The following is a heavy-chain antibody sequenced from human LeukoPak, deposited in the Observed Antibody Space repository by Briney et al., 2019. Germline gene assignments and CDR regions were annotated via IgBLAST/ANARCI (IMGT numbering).Heavy chain of an antibody. V-gene: IGHV4-59*08. CDR2: IYYSGST. CDR1: AASISTYY. Sequence: PPETLSPTCPVSAASISTYYRSWNRQPPGKGLEWIGYIYYSGSTNYNPSLKSRVTISVDTSKNQFSLKLSSVTAADTAVYYCARLTPRYSSAAKGWFDPWGQGTLVTVSS. J-gene: IGHJ5*02. CDR3: ARLTPRYSSAAKGWFDP. D-gene: IGHD6-19*01.